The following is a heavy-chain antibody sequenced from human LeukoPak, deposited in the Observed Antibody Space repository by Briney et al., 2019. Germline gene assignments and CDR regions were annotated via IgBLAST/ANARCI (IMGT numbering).Heavy chain of an antibody. Sequence: PSETLSLTCAVSGASISSSNYYWGWVRQSPGKGLEWIGSIYYSGSTYYNPSLKSRVTISVDTSKNQFSLKLSSVTAADTAVYYCARQGPRGWELQMDGTYGRYYFDYWGQGTLVTVSS. CDR2: IYYSGST. CDR3: ARQGPRGWELQMDGTYGRYYFDY. CDR1: GASISSSNYY. D-gene: IGHD1-26*01. J-gene: IGHJ4*02. V-gene: IGHV4-39*01.